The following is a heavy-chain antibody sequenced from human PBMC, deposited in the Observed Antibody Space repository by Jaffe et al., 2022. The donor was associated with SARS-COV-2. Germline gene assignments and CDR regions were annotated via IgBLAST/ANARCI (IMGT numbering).Heavy chain of an antibody. J-gene: IGHJ5*02. D-gene: IGHD6-13*01. Sequence: QVQLQESGPGLVKASETLSLTCTVSGGSINNYQWSWIRQPPGKGLEWIGYIYYSGSTNYNPSLKSRVTISVDTSKSQFSLRLSSVTAADTAVYYCARTQISSWHFWFDPWGQGALVTVSS. CDR1: GGSINNYQ. V-gene: IGHV4-59*01. CDR2: IYYSGST. CDR3: ARTQISSWHFWFDP.